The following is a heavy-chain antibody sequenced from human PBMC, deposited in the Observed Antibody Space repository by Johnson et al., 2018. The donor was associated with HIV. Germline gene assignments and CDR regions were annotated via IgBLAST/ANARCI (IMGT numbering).Heavy chain of an antibody. J-gene: IGHJ3*01. CDR2: IDTEGSGT. D-gene: IGHD3-22*01. CDR1: GFSFSTYW. CDR3: ARGDYYDSSGPWVDAFDV. Sequence: EVQLVESGGRLVQPGGSLRLSCAASGFSFSTYWMHWVRRVPGKGLVWVSRIDTEGSGTTYADSVKGRLPFSRDNAKNTVYFQMNSLRAEDTAVYYCARGDYYDSSGPWVDAFDVWGQGTMVTVSS. V-gene: IGHV3-74*03.